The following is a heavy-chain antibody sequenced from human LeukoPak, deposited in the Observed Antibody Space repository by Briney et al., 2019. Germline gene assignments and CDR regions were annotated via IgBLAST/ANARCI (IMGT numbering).Heavy chain of an antibody. CDR2: ISGRGDNT. CDR1: GFTFRGFA. V-gene: IGHV3-23*01. Sequence: PGGSLRLSCAASGFTFRGFAMSWVRRTPGMGLEWVSGISGRGDNTLYADSVKGRFTISRDNSKNTLYLEMNSLRAEDTAIYYCAKMKGHPLPKYYMDVWGQGTTVTVSS. D-gene: IGHD1-26*01. CDR3: AKMKGHPLPKYYMDV. J-gene: IGHJ6*01.